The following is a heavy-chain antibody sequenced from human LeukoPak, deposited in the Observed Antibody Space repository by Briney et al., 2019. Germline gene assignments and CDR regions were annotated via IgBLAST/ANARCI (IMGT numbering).Heavy chain of an antibody. V-gene: IGHV3-74*01. D-gene: IGHD6-19*01. CDR3: ALPVYSSGWYGRDLFDY. CDR2: INSDGSST. Sequence: GGSLRLSCTASGFTFSSYTMNWVRQAPGKGLVWVSRINSDGSSTSYADSVKGRFTISRDNAKNTLYLQMNSLRAEDTAVYYCALPVYSSGWYGRDLFDYWGQGTLVTVSS. CDR1: GFTFSSYT. J-gene: IGHJ4*02.